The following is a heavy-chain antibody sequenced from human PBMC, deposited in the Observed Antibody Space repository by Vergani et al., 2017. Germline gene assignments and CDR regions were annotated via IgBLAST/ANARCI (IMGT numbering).Heavy chain of an antibody. D-gene: IGHD1-26*01. Sequence: EVQLLESGGSLKQPGGSVRLSCAASGFTFSTYAMHWVRQAPGKGLEWVSALTGGGGSTYYADSFKGRFFISRDNSRDTLYLQMNSLRPEDTATYYCVKDAGSYENFFDSWGQGTLVTVSS. CDR3: VKDAGSYENFFDS. V-gene: IGHV3-23*01. CDR1: GFTFSTYA. J-gene: IGHJ4*02. CDR2: LTGGGGST.